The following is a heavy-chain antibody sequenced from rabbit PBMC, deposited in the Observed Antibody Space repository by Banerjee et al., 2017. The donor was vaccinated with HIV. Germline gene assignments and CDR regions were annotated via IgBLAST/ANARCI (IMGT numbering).Heavy chain of an antibody. J-gene: IGHJ3*01. CDR1: GIDFSSYYY. CDR3: ARERYASGGDWYL. D-gene: IGHD1-1*01. V-gene: IGHV1S45*01. CDR2: IDPDYGST. Sequence: QEQLEESGGGLVKPGGTLTLTCKASGIDFSSYYYMWWVRQAPGKGLEWIGYIDPDYGSTWYASWAKGRFTISKTSSTTVTLQMTSLTAADTATYFCARERYASGGDWYLWGQGTLVTVS.